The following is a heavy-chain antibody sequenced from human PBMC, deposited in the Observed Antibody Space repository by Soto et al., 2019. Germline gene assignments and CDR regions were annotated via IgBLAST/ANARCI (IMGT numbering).Heavy chain of an antibody. Sequence: GRSLRLSCAASGFTFSSYAMSWVSQAPGKGLEWVSAISGSGGSTYYADSVKGRFTISRDNSKNTLYLQMNSLRAEDTAVYYCAKDHGDYVPLHCAYWGQGTLVTVSS. CDR2: ISGSGGST. D-gene: IGHD4-17*01. J-gene: IGHJ4*02. CDR3: AKDHGDYVPLHCAY. V-gene: IGHV3-23*01. CDR1: GFTFSSYA.